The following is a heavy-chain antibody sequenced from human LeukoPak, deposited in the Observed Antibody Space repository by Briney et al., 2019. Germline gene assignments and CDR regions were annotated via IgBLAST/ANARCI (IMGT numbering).Heavy chain of an antibody. CDR2: IRYDGSNK. J-gene: IGHJ4*02. Sequence: GESLKISCAASGFTFSSYGMHWVRQAPGKGLEWVAFIRYDGSNKYYADSVKGRFTISRDNSKNTLYLQMNSLRAEDTAVYYCAKVPVDTAMVTGDYWGQGTLVTVSS. D-gene: IGHD5-18*01. CDR1: GFTFSSYG. CDR3: AKVPVDTAMVTGDY. V-gene: IGHV3-30*02.